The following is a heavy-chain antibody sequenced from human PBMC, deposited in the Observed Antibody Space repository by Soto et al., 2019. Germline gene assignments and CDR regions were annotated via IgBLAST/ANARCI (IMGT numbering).Heavy chain of an antibody. CDR1: GFTFSNYG. CDR3: AKDGDFRSFDGWLDA. V-gene: IGHV3-30*18. J-gene: IGHJ5*02. D-gene: IGHD3-3*01. Sequence: QVQVVESGGGVVQPGRSLRLSCAASGFTFSNYGMHWVRQAPGKGLEWVAVISYDGNREYYIDSVKGRFTISRDNSENTVHLQLNSLRGEDTAVYYCAKDGDFRSFDGWLDAWGQGTPVTVSS. CDR2: ISYDGNRE.